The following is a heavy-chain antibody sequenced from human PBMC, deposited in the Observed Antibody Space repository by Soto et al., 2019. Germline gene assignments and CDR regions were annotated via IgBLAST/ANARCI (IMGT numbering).Heavy chain of an antibody. CDR2: IIPIFGTA. V-gene: IGHV1-69*13. CDR1: GGIFSSYA. Sequence: ASVKVSCKASGGIFSSYAISWVRQAPGQGLEWMGGIIPIFGTANYAQKFQGRVTITADESTSTAYMEPSSLRSEDTAVYYCARRTGTDAFDIWGQGTMVTVSS. CDR3: ARRTGTDAFDI. J-gene: IGHJ3*02. D-gene: IGHD1-1*01.